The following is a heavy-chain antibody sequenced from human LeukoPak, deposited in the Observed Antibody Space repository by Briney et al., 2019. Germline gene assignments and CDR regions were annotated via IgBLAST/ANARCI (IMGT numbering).Heavy chain of an antibody. D-gene: IGHD3-22*01. CDR2: ISYDGSNK. CDR1: GLTFSSHW. Sequence: PGGSLRLSCAASGLTFSSHWMHWVRQAPGKGLEWVAVISYDGSNKYYADSVKGRFTISRDNSKNTLYLQMNSLRAEDTAVYYCASKSTGYYYDSSGSEPFDYWGQGTLVTVSS. J-gene: IGHJ4*02. V-gene: IGHV3-30-3*01. CDR3: ASKSTGYYYDSSGSEPFDY.